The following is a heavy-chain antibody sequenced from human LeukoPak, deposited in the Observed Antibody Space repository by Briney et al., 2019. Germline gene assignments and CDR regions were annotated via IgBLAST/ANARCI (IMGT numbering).Heavy chain of an antibody. Sequence: GRSLRLSCAASGLTFSSYGMHWVRQAPGKGLEWVAVIWYDGSNKYYADSVKGRFTISRDNSKNTLYLQMNSLRAEDTAVYYCARPFGLWGGFDAFDIWGQGTMVTVSS. CDR3: ARPFGLWGGFDAFDI. D-gene: IGHD3/OR15-3a*01. CDR2: IWYDGSNK. CDR1: GLTFSSYG. J-gene: IGHJ3*02. V-gene: IGHV3-33*01.